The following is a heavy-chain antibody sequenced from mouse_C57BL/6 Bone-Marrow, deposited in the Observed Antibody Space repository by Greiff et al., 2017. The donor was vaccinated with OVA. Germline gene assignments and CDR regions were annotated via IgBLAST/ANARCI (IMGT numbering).Heavy chain of an antibody. J-gene: IGHJ4*01. V-gene: IGHV1-52*01. CDR2: IDPSDSET. CDR3: ARWSSYYYGSSYLDY. Sequence: QVQLQQPGAELVRPGSSVKLSCKASGYTFTSSWMHWVKQRPIQGLEWIGNIDPSDSETHSNQKFKDKATLTVDKSSSTAYMQLSSLTSEDSAVYYCARWSSYYYGSSYLDYWGQGTSVTVSS. D-gene: IGHD1-1*01. CDR1: GYTFTSSW.